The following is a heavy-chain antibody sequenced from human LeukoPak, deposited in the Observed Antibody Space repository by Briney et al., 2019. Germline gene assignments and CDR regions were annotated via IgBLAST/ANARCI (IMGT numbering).Heavy chain of an antibody. D-gene: IGHD2-8*01. Sequence: PGESLRLSCAASGFSFRNSWMAWVRQAPGKGLEWVALTNEDESAKYYVDSVKGRFTISRDNAKNSLFLQMNSLRDGDTAMYYCARGVNRAYDIWGHGTMVTVSS. CDR2: TNEDESAK. CDR1: GFSFRNSW. CDR3: ARGVNRAYDI. V-gene: IGHV3-7*01. J-gene: IGHJ3*02.